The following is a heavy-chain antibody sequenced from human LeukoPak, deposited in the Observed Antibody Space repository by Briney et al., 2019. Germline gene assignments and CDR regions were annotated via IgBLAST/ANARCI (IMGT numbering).Heavy chain of an antibody. CDR1: GGTFSSYA. V-gene: IGHV1-69*13. Sequence: ASVKVSCKASGGTFSSYAISWVRQAPGQGLEWMGGIIPIFGTANYAQKFQGRVTITADESTSTAYMELSSLRSEDTAVYYCARDEVAGSPNFDYWGQGTLVTASS. D-gene: IGHD6-19*01. J-gene: IGHJ4*02. CDR3: ARDEVAGSPNFDY. CDR2: IIPIFGTA.